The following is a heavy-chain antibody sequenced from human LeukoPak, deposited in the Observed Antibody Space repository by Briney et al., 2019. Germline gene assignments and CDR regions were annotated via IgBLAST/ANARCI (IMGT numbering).Heavy chain of an antibody. Sequence: GRSVRLSCAASGFIFSSYGMHWVRQAPGKGLEWVAVISYDGSNKYYADSVKGRFTISRDNPKNTLYLQMNSLRAEDTAVYYCVRGHTILAYWGQGTLVTVSS. J-gene: IGHJ4*01. CDR1: GFIFSSYG. CDR3: VRGHTILAY. V-gene: IGHV3-30*03. D-gene: IGHD3-3*01. CDR2: ISYDGSNK.